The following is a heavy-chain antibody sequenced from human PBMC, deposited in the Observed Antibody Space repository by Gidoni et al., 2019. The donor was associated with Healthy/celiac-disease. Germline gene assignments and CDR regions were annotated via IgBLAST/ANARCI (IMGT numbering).Heavy chain of an antibody. J-gene: IGHJ6*04. CDR2: IYYSGSN. Sequence: QVQLQESGPGLVKPSHTLSLTCTFSGGSISRGGYSWSWIRQHPGKGLEWIGYIYYSGSNYYNPSLKSRVTISVDTSKNQFSLKLSSVTAADTAVYYCASSLLWFGELLIFAVWGKGTTVTVSS. D-gene: IGHD3-10*01. CDR1: GGSISRGGYS. CDR3: ASSLLWFGELLIFAV. V-gene: IGHV4-31*03.